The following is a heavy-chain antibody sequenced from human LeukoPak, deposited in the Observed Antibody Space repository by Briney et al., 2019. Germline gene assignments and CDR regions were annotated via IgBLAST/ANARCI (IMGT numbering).Heavy chain of an antibody. J-gene: IGHJ4*02. CDR3: ASFKSGGFAYFDS. V-gene: IGHV4-61*01. CDR1: GGSLTNPTHY. CDR2: LYASGSA. D-gene: IGHD4-23*01. Sequence: SETLSLTCTVSGGSLTNPTHYQRSWLGQPPGRGRELIGSLYASGSAKFIPCLTSRVAMSLDTSQNQFSLRLSSVAAEDSAMYRCASFKSGGFAYFDSWGQGIRVIVSS.